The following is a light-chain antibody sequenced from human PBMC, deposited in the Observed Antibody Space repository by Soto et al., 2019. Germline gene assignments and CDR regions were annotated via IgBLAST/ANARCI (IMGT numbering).Light chain of an antibody. CDR2: GAN. Sequence: QTVVTQEPSLTVSPGVTVTLTCASSTGAVTSGNYPNWFQQKPGQAPRTLIYGANNKHSWTPARFSGSLLGGKAALTLSGVQPEDEADYYCLLWYSAARAWVFGGGTQLTVL. CDR3: LLWYSAARAWV. J-gene: IGLJ3*02. CDR1: TGAVTSGNY. V-gene: IGLV7-43*01.